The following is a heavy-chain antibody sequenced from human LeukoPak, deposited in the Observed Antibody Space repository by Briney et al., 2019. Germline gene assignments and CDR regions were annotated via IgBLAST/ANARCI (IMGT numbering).Heavy chain of an antibody. V-gene: IGHV4-59*01. CDR1: GGSIGSYY. J-gene: IGHJ3*02. CDR3: ARDSRFSGIAARYLDAFDI. CDR2: MYYSGDT. D-gene: IGHD6-6*01. Sequence: SETLSLTCTVSGGSIGSYYWSWIRQPPGKGLEWIGCMYYSGDTNYNPSLKSRLAISVDTSKNQFSLKLRSVTAADTAVYYCARDSRFSGIAARYLDAFDIWGQGTMVTVSS.